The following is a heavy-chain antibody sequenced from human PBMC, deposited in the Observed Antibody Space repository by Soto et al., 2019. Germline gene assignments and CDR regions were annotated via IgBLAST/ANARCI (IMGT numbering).Heavy chain of an antibody. V-gene: IGHV1-69*13. CDR2: IIPIFGTA. D-gene: IGHD2-21*02. CDR1: GGTFSSYA. J-gene: IGHJ4*02. CDR3: ARDSVRACGDCYSAY. Sequence: GASVKVSCKASGGTFSSYAISWVRQAPGQGLEWMGGIIPIFGTANYAQKFQGRVTITADESTSTAYMELSSLRSEDTAVYYCARDSVRACGDCYSAYWGQGTLVTVSS.